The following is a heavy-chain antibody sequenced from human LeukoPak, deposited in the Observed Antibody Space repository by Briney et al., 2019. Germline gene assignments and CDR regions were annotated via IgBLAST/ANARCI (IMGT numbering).Heavy chain of an antibody. J-gene: IGHJ4*02. Sequence: GGSLRLSCAASGFAFGNYAMNWVRQAPGKGLEWVSGIGGSDDDIYYADSVKGRFTISRDNSKNTLYLQMNSLRAEDTAVYYCARSSGWYGWGQGTLVTVSS. D-gene: IGHD6-19*01. CDR1: GFAFGNYA. V-gene: IGHV3-23*01. CDR3: ARSSGWYG. CDR2: IGGSDDDI.